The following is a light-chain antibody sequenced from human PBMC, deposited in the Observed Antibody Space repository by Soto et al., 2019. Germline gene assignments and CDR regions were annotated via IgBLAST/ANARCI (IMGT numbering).Light chain of an antibody. Sequence: IVLLQSPGTVSLSQVERATLSCMASQSVSNNYLAWYQQKPGQAPRLLIYGASNRATGIPDRFSGSGSGTDFTLTISRLEPEDFAVYYCQQYGSSGTFGQGTKVDIK. CDR1: QSVSNNY. CDR3: QQYGSSGT. CDR2: GAS. J-gene: IGKJ1*01. V-gene: IGKV3-20*01.